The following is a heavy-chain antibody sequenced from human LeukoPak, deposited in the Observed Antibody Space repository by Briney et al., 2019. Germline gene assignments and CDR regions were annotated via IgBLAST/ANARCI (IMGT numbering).Heavy chain of an antibody. CDR1: GFTFSDYY. CDR3: ARVSSTSPQKDYYYGMDV. Sequence: GGSLRLSCAASGFTFSDYYMSWIRQAPGKGLEWVSYISSSGSTIYYADSVKGRFTISRDNAKNSLYLQMNSLRAEDTAVYYCARVSSTSPQKDYYYGMDVWGQGTTVTVSS. CDR2: ISSSGSTI. J-gene: IGHJ6*02. D-gene: IGHD2-2*01. V-gene: IGHV3-11*01.